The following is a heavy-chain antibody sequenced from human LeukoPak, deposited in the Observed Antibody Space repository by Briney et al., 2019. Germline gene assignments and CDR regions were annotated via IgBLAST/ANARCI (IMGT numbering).Heavy chain of an antibody. CDR3: ARRGQDTAMPPRD. Sequence: PGESLKISWKGSGYSFTSYWIGWVRQMPGKGLEWMGIIYPGDSDTRYSPSFQGQVTISADKPISTAYLQWSSLKASDTAMYYCARRGQDTAMPPRDWGQGTLVTVSS. V-gene: IGHV5-51*04. CDR1: GYSFTSYW. CDR2: IYPGDSDT. D-gene: IGHD5-18*01. J-gene: IGHJ4*02.